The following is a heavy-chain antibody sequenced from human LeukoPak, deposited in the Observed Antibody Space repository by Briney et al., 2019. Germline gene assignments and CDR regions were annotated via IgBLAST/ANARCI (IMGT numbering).Heavy chain of an antibody. CDR1: GGSISSYY. Sequence: SETLSLTCTVSGGSISSYYWSWIRQPPGKGLEWIGYIYFSGSTNYNPSLKSRVTISVDTSKNQFSLKLSSVTAADTAVYYCARYSSGWYYFDYWGQGTLVTVSS. CDR3: ARYSSGWYYFDY. CDR2: IYFSGST. J-gene: IGHJ4*02. V-gene: IGHV4-59*01. D-gene: IGHD6-19*01.